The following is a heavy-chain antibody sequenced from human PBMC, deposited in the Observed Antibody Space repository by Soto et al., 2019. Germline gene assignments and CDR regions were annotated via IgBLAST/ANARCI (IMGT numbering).Heavy chain of an antibody. CDR1: GFTFSSYG. CDR3: ARDSNYGGWFDY. J-gene: IGHJ4*02. CDR2: IWYDGSSK. Sequence: PGGSLRLSCAASGFTFSSYGMHWVRQAPGKGLEWVAVIWYDGSSKYYADSVKGRFTISRDNSKNTLYLQMNSLRAEDTAVYYCARDSNYGGWFDYWGQGTLVTVSS. D-gene: IGHD4-4*01. V-gene: IGHV3-33*01.